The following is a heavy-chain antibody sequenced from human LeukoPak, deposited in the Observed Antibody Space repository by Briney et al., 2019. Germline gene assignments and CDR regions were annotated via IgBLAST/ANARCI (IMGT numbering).Heavy chain of an antibody. Sequence: NPSETLSLTCTVSGGSISSGGYYWSWIRQHPGKGLEWIGYIYYSESTYYNPSLKSRVTISVDTSKNQFSLKLSSVTAADTAVYYCARDRDYGDYVDAFDIWGQGTMVTVSS. V-gene: IGHV4-31*03. CDR3: ARDRDYGDYVDAFDI. J-gene: IGHJ3*02. CDR1: GGSISSGGYY. CDR2: IYYSEST. D-gene: IGHD4-17*01.